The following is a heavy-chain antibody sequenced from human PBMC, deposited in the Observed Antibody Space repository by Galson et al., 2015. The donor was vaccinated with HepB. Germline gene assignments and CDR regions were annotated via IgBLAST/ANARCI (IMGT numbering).Heavy chain of an antibody. J-gene: IGHJ6*02. D-gene: IGHD4-23*01. Sequence: SVKVSCKASGGTFSSYTISWVRQAPGQGLEWMGRIIPILGIANYAQKFQGRVTITADKSTSTAYMELSSLRSEDTAVYYCARYTYGGNANHYGMDVWGQGTTVTVSS. V-gene: IGHV1-69*02. CDR3: ARYTYGGNANHYGMDV. CDR1: GGTFSSYT. CDR2: IIPILGIA.